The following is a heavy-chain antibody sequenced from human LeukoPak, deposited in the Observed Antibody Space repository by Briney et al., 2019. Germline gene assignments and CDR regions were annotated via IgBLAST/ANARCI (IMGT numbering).Heavy chain of an antibody. CDR3: ARALMVRAAAEVGY. V-gene: IGHV1-2*02. J-gene: IGHJ4*02. CDR2: INPNSGGT. Sequence: GASVTVSCKASGYTFTGYYMHWVRQAPGQGLEWMGWINPNSGGTNYAQKFQGRVTMTRDTSISTAYMELSRLRSDDTAVYYCARALMVRAAAEVGYWGQGTLVTVSS. CDR1: GYTFTGYY. D-gene: IGHD6-13*01.